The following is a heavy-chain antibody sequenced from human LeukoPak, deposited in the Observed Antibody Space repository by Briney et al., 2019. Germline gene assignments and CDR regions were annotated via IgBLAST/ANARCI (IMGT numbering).Heavy chain of an antibody. CDR3: ARQKPGSCGWEPIDY. V-gene: IGHV1-2*02. J-gene: IGHJ4*02. Sequence: GASVKVSCKASVYTLTVYYMHWVRQAPRQGLEWMGWINPNSGGTNYAQKFQGRVTMTRDTSISTAYMELSSLRSEDTAVYYCARQKPGSCGWEPIDYWGQGTLVTVSS. D-gene: IGHD6-19*01. CDR1: VYTLTVYY. CDR2: INPNSGGT.